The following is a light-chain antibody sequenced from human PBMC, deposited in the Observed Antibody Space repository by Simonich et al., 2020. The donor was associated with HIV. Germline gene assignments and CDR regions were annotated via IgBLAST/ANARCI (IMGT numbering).Light chain of an antibody. J-gene: IGLJ3*02. CDR2: EGS. V-gene: IGLV2-14*02. Sequence: QSALTQPASVSGSPGQSITIPCTGTSSDVGSYNLFSWYQQHPGKAPRIMIYEGSLRPAGISSRFSGSKSGNTASLTVSGLQAEDEADYYCSSYAGSNNLVFGGGTKLTVL. CDR3: SSYAGSNNLV. CDR1: SSDVGSYNL.